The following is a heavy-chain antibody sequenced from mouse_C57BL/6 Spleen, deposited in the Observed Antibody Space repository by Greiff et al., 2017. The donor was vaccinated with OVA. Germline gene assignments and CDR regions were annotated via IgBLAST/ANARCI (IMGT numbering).Heavy chain of an antibody. V-gene: IGHV1-72*01. CDR2: IDPNSGGT. Sequence: QVQLQQPGAELVKPGASVKLSCKASGYTFTSYWMHWVKQRPGRGLEWIGRIDPNSGGTKYNEKFKSKATLTVDKPSSTAYMQLSSLTSEDSAVYYCARERVYDYDGGWYFDVWGTGTTVTVSS. CDR3: ARERVYDYDGGWYFDV. J-gene: IGHJ1*03. CDR1: GYTFTSYW. D-gene: IGHD2-4*01.